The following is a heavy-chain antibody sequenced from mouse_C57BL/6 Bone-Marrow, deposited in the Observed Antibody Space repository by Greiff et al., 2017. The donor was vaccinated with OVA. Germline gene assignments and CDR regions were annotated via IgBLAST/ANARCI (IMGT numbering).Heavy chain of an antibody. CDR2: ISSGSSTI. CDR3: ARPGGIAY. CDR1: GFTFSDYG. V-gene: IGHV5-17*01. J-gene: IGHJ3*01. Sequence: EVQGVESGGGLVKPGGSLKLSCAASGFTFSDYGMHWVRQAPEKGLEWVAYISSGSSTIYYADTVKGRFTISRDNAKNTLFLQMTSLRSEDTAMYYCARPGGIAYWGQGTLVTVSA.